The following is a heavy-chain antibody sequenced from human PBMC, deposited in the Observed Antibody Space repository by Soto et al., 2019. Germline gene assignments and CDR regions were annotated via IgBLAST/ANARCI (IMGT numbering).Heavy chain of an antibody. Sequence: ASVKVSCKASGYTFTSYYMHWVRQAPGQGLERMGIINPSGGSTSYAQKFQGRVTMTRDTSTSTVYMELSSLRSEDTAVYYCARVPSPFSATMVRGVLKSDAFDIWG. D-gene: IGHD3-10*01. CDR2: INPSGGST. CDR1: GYTFTSYY. J-gene: IGHJ3*02. CDR3: ARVPSPFSATMVRGVLKSDAFDI. V-gene: IGHV1-46*03.